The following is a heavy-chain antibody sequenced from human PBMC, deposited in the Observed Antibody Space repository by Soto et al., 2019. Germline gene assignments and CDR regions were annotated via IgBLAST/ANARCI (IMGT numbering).Heavy chain of an antibody. CDR3: ARERPDGARLDP. CDR1: GGCISSGDYY. V-gene: IGHV4-30-4*01. Sequence: QVQLQESGPGLVKPSQTLSLTCTVSGGCISSGDYYWNWIRQPPGKGLEWIGYIYYSGSTYYNPSLKSRVTISVDTSKNQFSLKLSSVTAADTAVYYCARERPDGARLDPWGQGTLVTVSS. J-gene: IGHJ5*02. CDR2: IYYSGST. D-gene: IGHD6-6*01.